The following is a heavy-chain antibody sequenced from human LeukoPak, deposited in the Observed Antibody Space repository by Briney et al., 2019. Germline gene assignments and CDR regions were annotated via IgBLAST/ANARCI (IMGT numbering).Heavy chain of an antibody. CDR3: ARGVYIAAAQYGY. CDR1: GGSISSYY. V-gene: IGHV4-59*01. J-gene: IGHJ4*02. Sequence: SQTLSLTCTVSGGSISSYYWSWIRQPPGKGLGWIGYIYYSGTTNYNPSLKSRVTISVDTSKNQFSLKLSSVTAADTAVYYCARGVYIAAAQYGYWGQGTLVTVSS. CDR2: IYYSGTT. D-gene: IGHD6-13*01.